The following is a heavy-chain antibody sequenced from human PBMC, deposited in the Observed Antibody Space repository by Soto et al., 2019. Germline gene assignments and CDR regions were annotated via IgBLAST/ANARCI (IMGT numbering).Heavy chain of an antibody. V-gene: IGHV3-23*01. CDR1: GFTFSDFA. CDR2: IYGGGNGP. Sequence: GGSLRLSCAATGFTFSDFAMSWVRQAPGKGLEWVSRIYGGGNGPHYADSVKGRVTISRDNSKNTLYLQMNSLRAEDTAVYYCAKMEGMDPRAYSLDYWGQGTLVTVSS. J-gene: IGHJ4*02. D-gene: IGHD2-15*01. CDR3: AKMEGMDPRAYSLDY.